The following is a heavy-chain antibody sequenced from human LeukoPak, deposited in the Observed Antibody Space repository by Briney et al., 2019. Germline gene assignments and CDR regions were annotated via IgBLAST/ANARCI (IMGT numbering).Heavy chain of an antibody. V-gene: IGHV3-23*01. D-gene: IGHD6-13*01. CDR2: ISGSGGST. Sequence: GGSLRLSCAASGFTFSSYAMSWVRQAPGKGPEWVSAISGSGGSTYYADSVKGRFTISRDNSKNTLYLQMNSLRAEDTAVYYCAKDPSYSSSWYFDYWGQGTLVTVSS. J-gene: IGHJ4*02. CDR1: GFTFSSYA. CDR3: AKDPSYSSSWYFDY.